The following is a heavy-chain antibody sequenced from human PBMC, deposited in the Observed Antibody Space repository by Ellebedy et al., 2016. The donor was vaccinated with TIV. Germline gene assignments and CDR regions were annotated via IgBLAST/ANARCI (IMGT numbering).Heavy chain of an antibody. CDR1: GYTFTTYG. Sequence: ASVKVSCKASGYTFTTYGISWVRQAPGQGLEWMGWMNPNSGNTGYAQKFRGRVTMTRNTSISTAYMELNSLSSEDTAVYYCARASYDSSGTVNDYWGQGTLVTVSS. CDR3: ARASYDSSGTVNDY. V-gene: IGHV1-8*02. CDR2: MNPNSGNT. D-gene: IGHD3-22*01. J-gene: IGHJ4*02.